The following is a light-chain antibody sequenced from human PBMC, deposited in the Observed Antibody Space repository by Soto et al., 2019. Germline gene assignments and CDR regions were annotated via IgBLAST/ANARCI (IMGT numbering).Light chain of an antibody. V-gene: IGLV2-23*02. J-gene: IGLJ3*02. CDR2: EVN. CDR3: CSYAGSSLGM. Sequence: QSALTQPAAVSGSLGQSITISCSRSGSDIGNYNLVSRYQQPPGKVPRLIIYEVNKGPSGASNRFSGSKSGNTAALTIPDRQREDECRYYCCSYAGSSLGMLGGGTKRTVL. CDR1: GSDIGNYNL.